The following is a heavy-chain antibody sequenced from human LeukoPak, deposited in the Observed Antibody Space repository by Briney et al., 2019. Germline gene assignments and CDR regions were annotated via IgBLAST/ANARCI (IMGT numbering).Heavy chain of an antibody. V-gene: IGHV3-74*01. CDR1: GFTFRTYW. CDR3: VKDDSYYYDSSARDS. J-gene: IGHJ4*02. Sequence: GGSLRLSCVVSGFTFRTYWMHWVRQTPGKGLVWLSRMSSDGRDVKYADSVKGRVTISRDTLYLQMSSLRPEDTAVYYCVKDDSYYYDSSARDSWGQGTLVTVSS. D-gene: IGHD3-22*01. CDR2: MSSDGRDV.